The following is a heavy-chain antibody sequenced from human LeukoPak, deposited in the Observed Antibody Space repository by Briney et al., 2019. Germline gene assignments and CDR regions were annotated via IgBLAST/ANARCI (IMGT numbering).Heavy chain of an antibody. J-gene: IGHJ5*02. D-gene: IGHD3-10*01. CDR3: ARDRIYYRSGSYLSGNWFDP. V-gene: IGHV3-74*01. CDR2: INSDGSST. Sequence: GGSLRLSCAASGFTFSNYWMHWVRQAPGKGLVWVSRINSDGSSTTYADSVKGRFTISRDNAKNTLYLQMNSLSAEDTAVYYCARDRIYYRSGSYLSGNWFDPWGRGTLVTVSS. CDR1: GFTFSNYW.